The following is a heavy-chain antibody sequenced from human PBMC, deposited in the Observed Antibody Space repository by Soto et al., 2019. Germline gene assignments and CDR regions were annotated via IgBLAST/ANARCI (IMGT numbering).Heavy chain of an antibody. V-gene: IGHV2-5*02. CDR2: IYWDDDK. D-gene: IGHD2-15*01. Sequence: TLRLTYTVSGGSISSRSYHWGWIRQPPGKALEWLALIYWDDDKRYSPSLKSRLTITKDTSKNQVVLTMTNMDPVDTATYYCALTVARYYFDSWGQGTVVTVSS. CDR1: GGSISSRSYH. CDR3: ALTVARYYFDS. J-gene: IGHJ4*02.